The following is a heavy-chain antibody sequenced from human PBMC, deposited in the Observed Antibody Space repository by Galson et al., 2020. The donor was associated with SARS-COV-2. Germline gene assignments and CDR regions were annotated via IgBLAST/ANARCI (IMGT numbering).Heavy chain of an antibody. V-gene: IGHV3-7*04. J-gene: IGHJ5*01. Sequence: ETLSPTCTASGFSFSAYWMTWVRQAPGKGLERVANIKPDGSDKYYVDSVQGRFTVSRDNAKNSLYLQMNSLRAEDTAVDYCARGYFYGSGSFDSWGQGTLVTVSS. CDR2: IKPDGSDK. D-gene: IGHD3-10*01. CDR1: GFSFSAYW. CDR3: ARGYFYGSGSFDS.